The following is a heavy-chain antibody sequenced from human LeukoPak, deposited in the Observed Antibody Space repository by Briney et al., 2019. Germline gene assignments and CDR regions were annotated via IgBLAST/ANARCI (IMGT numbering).Heavy chain of an antibody. CDR1: GFTFSSNY. CDR2: LYSGGNT. Sequence: GGSLRLSCAVSGFTFSSNYMSWVRQAPGKGLEWVSVLYSGGNTYYADSVKGRFTISRDNSKNTLYLQMNSLRAEDTAVYYCARYDGGSGPFDYWGQGTLVTVSS. CDR3: ARYDGGSGPFDY. J-gene: IGHJ4*02. V-gene: IGHV3-53*01. D-gene: IGHD3-10*01.